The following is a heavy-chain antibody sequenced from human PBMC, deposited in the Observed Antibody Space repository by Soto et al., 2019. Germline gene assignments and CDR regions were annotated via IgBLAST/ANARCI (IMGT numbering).Heavy chain of an antibody. CDR2: IYWNDDM. CDR1: GFSLSTRAVG. Sequence: SGPTLVNPTQTLTLTCTFSGFSLSTRAVGVGWIRQPPGKALEWLALIYWNDDMRYSPSLKNRLTITKDTSKNHVVLTMTNMDPVDTATYYCAHRHELGSFDIWGQGTKVTVSS. J-gene: IGHJ3*02. V-gene: IGHV2-5*01. D-gene: IGHD1-26*01. CDR3: AHRHELGSFDI.